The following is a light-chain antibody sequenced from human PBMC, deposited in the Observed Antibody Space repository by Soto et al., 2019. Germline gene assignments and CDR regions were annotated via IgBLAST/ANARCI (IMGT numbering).Light chain of an antibody. J-gene: IGLJ7*01. Sequence: QLVLTQSPSASASLGASVKLTCTLSSGHSNYAIAWHQQQPEKGTRYMMKVNSGGSHIKGDGIPDRFSGSSSGAERYLFISSLQSEDDADYYCQTWGTGSAIVVFGGGTQLTVL. CDR1: SGHSNYA. CDR3: QTWGTGSAIVV. V-gene: IGLV4-69*01. CDR2: VNSGGSH.